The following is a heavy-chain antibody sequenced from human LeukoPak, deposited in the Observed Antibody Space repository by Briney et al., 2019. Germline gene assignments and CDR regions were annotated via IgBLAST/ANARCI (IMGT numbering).Heavy chain of an antibody. D-gene: IGHD2-21*01. CDR1: GGSISSYY. J-gene: IGHJ6*03. CDR2: IYTSGST. V-gene: IGHV4-4*07. Sequence: SETLSLTCTVSGGSISSYYWSWIRQPAGKGLEWIGRIYTSGSTNYNPSLKSRVTMSVDTSKNQFSLKLSSVTAADTAVYYCARDLFLRSPYYYMDVWGKGTTVTVSS. CDR3: ARDLFLRSPYYYMDV.